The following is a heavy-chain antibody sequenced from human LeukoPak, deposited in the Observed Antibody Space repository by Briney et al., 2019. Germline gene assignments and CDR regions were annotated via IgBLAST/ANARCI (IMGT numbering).Heavy chain of an antibody. J-gene: IGHJ4*02. CDR1: GFIFGKSW. D-gene: IGHD1-14*01. CDR3: ARDDYNRL. Sequence: GGSLRLSCAASGFIFGKSWMHWVRQAPGKGLIWVSRTDGSSTTYADSVKGRFSVSMDNAQNTLYLQMNSQRAEDTAVYYCARDDYNRLWGQGTLVTVSS. V-gene: IGHV3-74*01. CDR2: TDGSST.